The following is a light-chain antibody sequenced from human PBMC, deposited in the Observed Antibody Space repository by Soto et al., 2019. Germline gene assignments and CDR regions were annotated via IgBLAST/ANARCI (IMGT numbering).Light chain of an antibody. CDR3: SSYAATNTVL. CDR2: DVS. J-gene: IGLJ2*01. V-gene: IGLV2-14*03. Sequence: QSALAQPASVSGSPDQSITISCTGTSSDIGAFNYVSWYQQHPGDAPKLLIFDVSDRPSGISVRFSASKSGNTASLTISGLQTEDEAHYFCSSYAATNTVLFGGGTKLTVL. CDR1: SSDIGAFNY.